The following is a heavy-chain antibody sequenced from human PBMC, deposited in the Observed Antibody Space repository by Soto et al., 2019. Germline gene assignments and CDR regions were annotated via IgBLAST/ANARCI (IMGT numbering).Heavy chain of an antibody. CDR1: GDTFSRYA. Sequence: VQLVQSGAEVKKPGSSVKVSCKASGDTFSRYAVSWVRQAPGQGLEWMGAIIPMFGTANYALDFQGRVTITADESATTAYMELSSLKSDDTAVYYCARSFKGLRFPFDSWGQGTLVTVSS. CDR3: ARSFKGLRFPFDS. D-gene: IGHD3-3*01. V-gene: IGHV1-69*01. CDR2: IIPMFGTA. J-gene: IGHJ5*01.